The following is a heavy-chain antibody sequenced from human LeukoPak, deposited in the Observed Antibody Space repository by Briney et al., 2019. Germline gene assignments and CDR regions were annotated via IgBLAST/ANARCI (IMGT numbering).Heavy chain of an antibody. V-gene: IGHV1-8*01. CDR3: ARGTANYDFWSGYINWFDP. CDR1: GYTFTSYD. D-gene: IGHD3-3*01. Sequence: GASVKVSCKASGYTFTSYDINWVRQATGQGLEWMGWMNPNSGNTGYAQKFQGRVTMTRNTSISTAYMELSSLRSEDTAVYYCARGTANYDFWSGYINWFDPWGQGTLVTVSS. CDR2: MNPNSGNT. J-gene: IGHJ5*02.